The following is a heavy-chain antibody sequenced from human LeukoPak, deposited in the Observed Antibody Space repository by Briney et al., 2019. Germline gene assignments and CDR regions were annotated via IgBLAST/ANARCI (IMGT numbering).Heavy chain of an antibody. CDR3: TKDDPLNRS. J-gene: IGHJ4*02. Sequence: GGSLRLPCAPSGFLFSNAWMSWLRQPPGKGLEWVGRIKSETNGGTTDYAAPVKGRFAISRDDSKNTLYLQMNSLKTEDTAVYYCTKDDPLNRSWGQGTLVTVSS. D-gene: IGHD3-16*01. CDR1: GFLFSNAW. CDR2: IKSETNGGTT. V-gene: IGHV3-15*01.